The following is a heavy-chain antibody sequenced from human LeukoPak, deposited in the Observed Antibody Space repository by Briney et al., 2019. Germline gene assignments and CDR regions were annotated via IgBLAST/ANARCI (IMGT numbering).Heavy chain of an antibody. CDR1: GFTVSSNY. J-gene: IGHJ4*02. Sequence: GGSLRLSCAAFGFTVSSNYMSWVRQAPGKGLERVSVIYSGGSTYYADSVKGRFTISRDTSKNTLYLQMDSLRAEDTAVYYCARGKAAARPPIDFWGQGTLVTVSS. D-gene: IGHD6-6*01. CDR2: IYSGGST. V-gene: IGHV3-53*01. CDR3: ARGKAAARPPIDF.